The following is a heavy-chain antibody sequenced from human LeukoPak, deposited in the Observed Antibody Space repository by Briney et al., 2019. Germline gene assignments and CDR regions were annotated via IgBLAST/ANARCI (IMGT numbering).Heavy chain of an antibody. J-gene: IGHJ4*02. CDR2: ISGSGGST. V-gene: IGHV3-23*01. Sequence: SGGSLRLSCAASGFTFSSYAMSWVRQAPGKGLEWASAISGSGGSTYYADSVKGRFTISRDNSKNTLYLQMNSLRAEDTAVYYCAKGPDSSGRTAGYWGQGTLVTVSS. D-gene: IGHD3-22*01. CDR1: GFTFSSYA. CDR3: AKGPDSSGRTAGY.